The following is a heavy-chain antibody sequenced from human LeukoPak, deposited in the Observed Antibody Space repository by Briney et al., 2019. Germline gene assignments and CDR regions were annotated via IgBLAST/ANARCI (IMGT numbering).Heavy chain of an antibody. CDR1: GGSFSGYY. V-gene: IGHV4-34*01. Sequence: SETLSLTCAVYGGSFSGYYWSWIRQPPGKGLEWIGEINHSGSTNYNPSLKSRVTISVDTSKNQFSLKLSSVTAAVTAVYYCARGLVGYCSSTSCSHRPSLSMDVWGKGTTVTVSS. J-gene: IGHJ6*03. D-gene: IGHD2-2*01. CDR2: INHSGST. CDR3: ARGLVGYCSSTSCSHRPSLSMDV.